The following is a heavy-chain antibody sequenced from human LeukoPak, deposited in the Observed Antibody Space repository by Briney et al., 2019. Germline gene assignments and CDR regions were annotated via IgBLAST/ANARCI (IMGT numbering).Heavy chain of an antibody. Sequence: GGSLRLSCAASGFTFSSYGMHWVRQAPGKGLEWVAFIRYDGSNKYYADSVKGRFTISRDNSKNTLYLQMSSLRAEDTAVYYCAKMVDSGYDLGYFDYWGQGTLVTVSS. CDR1: GFTFSSYG. J-gene: IGHJ4*02. D-gene: IGHD5-12*01. V-gene: IGHV3-30*02. CDR2: IRYDGSNK. CDR3: AKMVDSGYDLGYFDY.